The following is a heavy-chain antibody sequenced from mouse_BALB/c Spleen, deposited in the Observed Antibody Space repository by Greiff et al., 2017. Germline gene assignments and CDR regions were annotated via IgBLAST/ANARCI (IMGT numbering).Heavy chain of an antibody. V-gene: IGHV7-1*02. J-gene: IGHJ4*01. CDR2: SRNKANDYTT. CDR3: ARDAGRPDYYAMDY. Sequence: EVKVVESGGGLVQPGGSLRLSCATSGFTFSDFYMEWVRQPPGKRLEWIAASRNKANDYTTEYSASVKGRFIVSRDTSQSILYLQMNALRAEDTAIYYCARDAGRPDYYAMDYWGQGTSVTVSS. CDR1: GFTFSDFY.